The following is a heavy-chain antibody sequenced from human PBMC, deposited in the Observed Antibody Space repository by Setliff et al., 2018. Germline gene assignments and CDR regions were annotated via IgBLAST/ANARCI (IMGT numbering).Heavy chain of an antibody. D-gene: IGHD1-26*01. Sequence: SETLSLTCSVSGDSIGGSFYYWGWIRQPPGKGLEWIGNIYYTGATYYNPSLKSRVTISVDTSKNQFSLKVSFVTAADTAVYYCARHLVGATTPLDYWGQGTLVTVSS. CDR3: ARHLVGATTPLDY. CDR1: GDSIGGSFYY. J-gene: IGHJ4*02. CDR2: IYYTGAT. V-gene: IGHV4-39*01.